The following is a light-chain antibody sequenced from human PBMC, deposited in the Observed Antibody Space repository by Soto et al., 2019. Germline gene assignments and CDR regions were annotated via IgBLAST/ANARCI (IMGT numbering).Light chain of an antibody. Sequence: EIVLTQSPGTLSLSPGERATLSCRTSETVSSYYLAWYQQKPGQAPRLLIYGASNRATGIPDAFSGSGSGTDFSLTISRLEPEDFAEYYCHQYGRSPWTFGQGIKVEI. CDR1: ETVSSYY. CDR3: HQYGRSPWT. V-gene: IGKV3-20*01. J-gene: IGKJ1*01. CDR2: GAS.